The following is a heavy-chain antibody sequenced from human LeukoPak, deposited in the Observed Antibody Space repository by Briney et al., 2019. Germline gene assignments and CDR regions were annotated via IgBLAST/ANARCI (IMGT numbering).Heavy chain of an antibody. V-gene: IGHV4-59*01. CDR3: ARVADYYDSSGYYSG. CDR2: IYYSGST. CDR1: GGSISSYY. D-gene: IGHD3-22*01. J-gene: IGHJ4*02. Sequence: SETLSLTCTVSGGSISSYYWSWIRQPPGKGLEWIGYIYYSGSTNYNPSLKSRVTISVDTSKNQFSLKLSSVTAADTAVYYCARVADYYDSSGYYSGWGQGTLVTVSS.